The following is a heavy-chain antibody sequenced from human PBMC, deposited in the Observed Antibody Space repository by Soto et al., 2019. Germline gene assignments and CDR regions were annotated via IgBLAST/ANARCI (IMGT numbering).Heavy chain of an antibody. CDR2: IYYSGST. D-gene: IGHD3-3*01. CDR1: GGSLSSSSYY. CDR3: ARRSFVSLSAFDY. J-gene: IGHJ4*02. Sequence: PSGTPSLTCTVSGGSLSSSSYYWGWVRHPPGKGLEWIGSIYYSGSTYYNPSLKSRVTISVDTSKNQFSLRLSSVTAADTAVYYCARRSFVSLSAFDYWGQGTLVTVSS. V-gene: IGHV4-39*01.